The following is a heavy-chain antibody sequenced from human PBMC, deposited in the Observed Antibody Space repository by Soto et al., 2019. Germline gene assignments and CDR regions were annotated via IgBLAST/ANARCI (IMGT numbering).Heavy chain of an antibody. CDR2: IIPILGIA. Sequence: QVQLVQSGAEVKKPGSSVKVSCKASGGTFSSYTISWVRQAPGQGLEWMGRIIPILGIANYAQKFQVRVTIPADKSTRTAYMELSSLRSEDTAVYYCAREKVLRYFEWLLLYDAFDIWGQGTMVTVSS. J-gene: IGHJ3*02. CDR3: AREKVLRYFEWLLLYDAFDI. D-gene: IGHD3-9*01. CDR1: GGTFSSYT. V-gene: IGHV1-69*08.